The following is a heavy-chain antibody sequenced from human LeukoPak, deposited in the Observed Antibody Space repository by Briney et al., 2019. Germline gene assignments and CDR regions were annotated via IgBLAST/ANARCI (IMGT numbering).Heavy chain of an antibody. D-gene: IGHD4-17*01. CDR3: ARGGSGDRFDY. J-gene: IGHJ4*02. CDR1: GYTFTSYA. Sequence: GASVKVSCKASGYTFTSYAMNWVRQAPGQELEWMGWISAYNGNTNYAQKLQGRVTMTTDTSTSTAYMELRSLRSDDTAVYYCARGGSGDRFDYWGQGTLVTVSS. CDR2: ISAYNGNT. V-gene: IGHV1-18*01.